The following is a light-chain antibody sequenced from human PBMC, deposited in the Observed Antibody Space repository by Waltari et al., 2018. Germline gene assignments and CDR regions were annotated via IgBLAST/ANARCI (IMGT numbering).Light chain of an antibody. CDR3: QTGGHGTWV. J-gene: IGLJ3*02. Sequence: QLVLTQSPSASASLGASVKLTCTLSSGPSSNIIAWHQQQPEKGPRYLMKVNSDGSHSKGDEIPDLFSGASSGAERYLTISSRQSEDEADYYCQTGGHGTWVFGGGTKLTVL. V-gene: IGLV4-69*01. CDR2: VNSDGSH. CDR1: SGPSSNI.